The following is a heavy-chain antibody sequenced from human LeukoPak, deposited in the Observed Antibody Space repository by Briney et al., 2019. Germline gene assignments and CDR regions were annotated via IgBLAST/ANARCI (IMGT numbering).Heavy chain of an antibody. D-gene: IGHD6-13*01. CDR2: MSGSGSTI. CDR3: AREEGYSSSWYSLCWD. V-gene: IGHV3-48*04. J-gene: IGHJ4*02. Sequence: GGSLRLSCAASGFSFSNFAMNWVRQAPGKGLEWVSGMSGSGSTIYYADSVKGRFTISRDNAKNSLYLQMNSLRAEDTAVYYCAREEGYSSSWYSLCWDWGQGTLVTVSS. CDR1: GFSFSNFA.